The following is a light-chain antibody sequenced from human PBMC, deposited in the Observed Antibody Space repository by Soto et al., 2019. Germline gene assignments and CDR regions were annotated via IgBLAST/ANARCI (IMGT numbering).Light chain of an antibody. CDR2: GAS. Sequence: EIVMTQSPATVSVSPGERATLSCRASQGVSNNLAWFQQKPGQAPRLLIFGASSRATGIPARFSGSGSGTEFTLTINSLQSEDFAVYYCQQYNDWPLTFGGGTKVDIK. V-gene: IGKV3-15*01. CDR3: QQYNDWPLT. CDR1: QGVSNN. J-gene: IGKJ4*01.